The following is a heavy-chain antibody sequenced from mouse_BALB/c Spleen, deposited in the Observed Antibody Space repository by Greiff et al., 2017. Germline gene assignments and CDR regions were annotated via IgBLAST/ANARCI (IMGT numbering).Heavy chain of an antibody. J-gene: IGHJ3*01. CDR2: IWAGGST. Sequence: VQGVESGPGLVAPSQSLSITCTVSGFSLTSYGVHWVRQPPGKGLEWLGVIWAGGSTNYNSALMSRLSISKDNSKSQVFLKMNSLQTDDTAMYYCAREDYGSARAYWGQGTLVTVSA. CDR1: GFSLTSYG. D-gene: IGHD1-1*01. V-gene: IGHV2-9*02. CDR3: AREDYGSARAY.